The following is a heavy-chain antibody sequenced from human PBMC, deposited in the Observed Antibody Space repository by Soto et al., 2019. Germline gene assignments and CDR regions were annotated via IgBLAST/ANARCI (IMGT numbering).Heavy chain of an antibody. J-gene: IGHJ6*03. CDR1: GFTFSNAW. CDR2: IKSKTDGGTT. CDR3: TTGRPVTTFYYYYYMDV. D-gene: IGHD4-17*01. V-gene: IGHV3-15*01. Sequence: GGSLRLSCAASGFTFSNAWMSWVRQAPGKGLEWVGRIKSKTDGGTTDYAAPVKGRFTISRDDSKNTLYLQMNSLKTEDTAVYYCTTGRPVTTFYYYYYMDVWGKGTTVTVSS.